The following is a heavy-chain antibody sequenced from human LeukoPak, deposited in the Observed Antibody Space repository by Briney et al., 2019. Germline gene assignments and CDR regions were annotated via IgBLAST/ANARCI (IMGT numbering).Heavy chain of an antibody. CDR1: EFSFNNYA. Sequence: PGGSLRLSCAASEFSFNNYAMHWVRQAPGRGLEWVAVISNDGSNKYYADSVKGRFTISGDNAKNSLYLQMNSLRAEDTAVYYCARDREVNYDILTGYYWGSYYYYMDVWGKGTTVTISS. CDR3: ARDREVNYDILTGYYWGSYYYYMDV. CDR2: ISNDGSNK. V-gene: IGHV3-30*04. J-gene: IGHJ6*03. D-gene: IGHD3-9*01.